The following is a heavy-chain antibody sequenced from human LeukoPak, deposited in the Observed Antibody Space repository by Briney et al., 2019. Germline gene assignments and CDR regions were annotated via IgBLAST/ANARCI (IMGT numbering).Heavy chain of an antibody. CDR2: IIPIFGTA. Sequence: ASVKVSCKASGGTFSSYAISWVRQAPGQGLEWMGGIIPIFGTANYAQKFQGRVTITTDESTSTAYMELSSLRSEDTAVYYCARDTDIVVVPAASVFGYWGQGTLVTVSS. D-gene: IGHD2-2*01. J-gene: IGHJ4*02. CDR1: GGTFSSYA. CDR3: ARDTDIVVVPAASVFGY. V-gene: IGHV1-69*05.